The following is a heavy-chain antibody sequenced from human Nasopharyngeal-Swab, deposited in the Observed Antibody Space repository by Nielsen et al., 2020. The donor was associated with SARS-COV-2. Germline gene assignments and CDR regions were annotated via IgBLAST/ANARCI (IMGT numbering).Heavy chain of an antibody. CDR1: GFPFSSYA. CDR3: ARARPRLSRSIAAAGLDTFDI. Sequence: LSLTCAASGFPFSSYAMHWVRQAPGKGLEWVAFMSYDGSNKYYADSVKGRFTISRDNSNNTLYLQMSSLRPEDTAVYFCARARPRLSRSIAAAGLDTFDIWGQGTMVTVSS. J-gene: IGHJ3*02. CDR2: MSYDGSNK. V-gene: IGHV3-30-3*01. D-gene: IGHD6-13*01.